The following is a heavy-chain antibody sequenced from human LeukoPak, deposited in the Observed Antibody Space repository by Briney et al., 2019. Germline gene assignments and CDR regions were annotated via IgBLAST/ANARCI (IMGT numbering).Heavy chain of an antibody. J-gene: IGHJ3*02. CDR3: VRGRGGGGRAFDI. Sequence: TGGSLRLSCSASGFTFSSYAMHWVRQAPDKGLEYVSTISRDGASTNYADSVKGRFTISRDNSKNTLYLQMSSLRAEDTAVYYWVRGRGGGGRAFDIWGQGTMVTVSS. CDR1: GFTFSSYA. D-gene: IGHD3-16*01. V-gene: IGHV3-64D*09. CDR2: ISRDGAST.